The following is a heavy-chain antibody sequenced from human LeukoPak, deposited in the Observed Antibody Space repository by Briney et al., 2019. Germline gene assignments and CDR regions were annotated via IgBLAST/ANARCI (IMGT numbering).Heavy chain of an antibody. J-gene: IGHJ6*02. D-gene: IGHD6-19*01. CDR1: GGTFSSYA. CDR2: INAGNGNT. Sequence: ASVKVSCKASGGTFSSYAISWVRQAPGQRLEWMGWINAGNGNTKYSQKFQGRVTITRDTSASTAYMELSSLRSEDTAVYYCASSSGYSSGWYYYYYGMDVWGQGTTVTVSS. CDR3: ASSSGYSSGWYYYYYGMDV. V-gene: IGHV1-3*01.